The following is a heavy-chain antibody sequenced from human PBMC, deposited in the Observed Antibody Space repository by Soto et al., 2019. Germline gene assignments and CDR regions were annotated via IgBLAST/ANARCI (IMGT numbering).Heavy chain of an antibody. V-gene: IGHV5-10-1*01. CDR2: IDPSDSQT. J-gene: IGHJ4*02. CDR1: GYSFAGYW. Sequence: PGESLKISCKGAGYSFAGYWITWVRQKPGKXLEWMGRIDPSDSQTYYSPSFRGHVTISVTKSITTVFLQWSSLRASDTAMYYCARQIYDSGTGPNFQYYFDSWGQGTPVTVSS. CDR3: ARQIYDSGTGPNFQYYFDS. D-gene: IGHD6-13*01.